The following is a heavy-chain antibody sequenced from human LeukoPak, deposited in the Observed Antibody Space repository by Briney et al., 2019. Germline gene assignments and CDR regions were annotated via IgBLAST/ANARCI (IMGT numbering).Heavy chain of an antibody. CDR1: GYTFTSCG. D-gene: IGHD3-22*01. V-gene: IGHV1-18*01. CDR3: ASLKNYYDSSGYLVTDAFDI. Sequence: ASVKVSCKASGYTFTSCGINWVRQAPGQGLEWMGWISGYNGNTNYAQKLQGRVTMTTDTSTSTAYMELRSLKSDDTAVYYCASLKNYYDSSGYLVTDAFDIWGQGTMVTVSS. CDR2: ISGYNGNT. J-gene: IGHJ3*02.